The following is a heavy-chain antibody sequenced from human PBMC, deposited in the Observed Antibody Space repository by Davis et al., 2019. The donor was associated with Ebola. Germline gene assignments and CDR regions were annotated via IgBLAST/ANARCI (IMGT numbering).Heavy chain of an antibody. Sequence: GGSLRLSCAASGFTISSSWMSWVRQAPGRGLEWVANIKTDGSEKYYVDSVKGRFTISRDNAKNSLYLQMNSLRAEDTAVYYCARDRETYYDILTGSGGMDVWGQGTTVTVSS. CDR1: GFTISSSW. CDR3: ARDRETYYDILTGSGGMDV. V-gene: IGHV3-7*01. D-gene: IGHD3-9*01. CDR2: IKTDGSEK. J-gene: IGHJ6*02.